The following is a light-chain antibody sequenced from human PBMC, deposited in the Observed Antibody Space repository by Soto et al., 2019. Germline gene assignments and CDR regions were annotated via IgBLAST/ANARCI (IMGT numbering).Light chain of an antibody. CDR3: QQYNTSSWT. CDR2: KAS. Sequence: DIQMTQSPSTLSASVGDRVTITCRASQSISSWLAWYQQKPGKAPKLLIHKASILRSGVPSRFSGSGSGTEFTLTISSLQPDDFATYYCQQYNTSSWTFGQGTKVEIK. V-gene: IGKV1-5*03. J-gene: IGKJ1*01. CDR1: QSISSW.